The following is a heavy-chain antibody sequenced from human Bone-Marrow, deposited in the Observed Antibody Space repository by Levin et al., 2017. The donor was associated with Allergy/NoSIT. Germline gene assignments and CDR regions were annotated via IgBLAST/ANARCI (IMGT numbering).Heavy chain of an antibody. Sequence: RAGGSLRLSCAASGFTFSGSAMHWVRQASGKGLEWVGRIRSKANSYATAYAASVKGRFTISRDDSKNTAYLQMNSLKTEDTAVYYCTRLVPGYYDILTGYYRGELTYFDYWGQGTLVTVSS. CDR3: TRLVPGYYDILTGYYRGELTYFDY. CDR1: GFTFSGSA. D-gene: IGHD3-9*01. CDR2: IRSKANSYAT. J-gene: IGHJ4*02. V-gene: IGHV3-73*01.